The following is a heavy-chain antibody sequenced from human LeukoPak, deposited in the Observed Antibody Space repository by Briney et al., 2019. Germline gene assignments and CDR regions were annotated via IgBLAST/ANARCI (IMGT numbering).Heavy chain of an antibody. CDR2: IYTSGST. J-gene: IGHJ2*01. D-gene: IGHD2-8*02. CDR3: AGYREYWDWHFDL. CDR1: GDSISSGNYY. V-gene: IGHV4-61*02. Sequence: SETLSLTCTVSGDSISSGNYYWTWIRQPAGKGLEWIGRIYTSGSTNYNPSLKSRVTISIDTSKNQFSLKLTSVTAADTAVYYCAGYREYWDWHFDLWCRGAPVTVSP.